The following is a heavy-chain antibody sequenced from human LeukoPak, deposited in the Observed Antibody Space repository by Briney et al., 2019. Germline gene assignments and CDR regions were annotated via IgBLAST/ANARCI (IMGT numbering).Heavy chain of an antibody. J-gene: IGHJ4*02. Sequence: GGSLRLSCAASGFIFNKYAMSWVRQAPGRGLEWVSALSASGGTTYYADSVKGRFTISRDNSKNTLYLQMNSLRAEDTAVYYCAKSARRSVVVTAIPCDYWGQGTLVTVSS. CDR3: AKSARRSVVVTAIPCDY. CDR1: GFIFNKYA. CDR2: LSASGGTT. V-gene: IGHV3-23*01. D-gene: IGHD2-21*02.